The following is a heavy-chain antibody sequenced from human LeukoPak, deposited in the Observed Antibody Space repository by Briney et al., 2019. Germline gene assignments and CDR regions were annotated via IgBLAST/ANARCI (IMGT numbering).Heavy chain of an antibody. CDR2: INAYNGDT. CDR3: ARDGSGVWFDY. Sequence: GASVKVSCKASNYTFTSYGISWVRQAPGQGLEWMAWINAYNGDTNYAQKLQGRVTLTTDTSTSTAYMGLRSLRSDDTAVYYCARDGSGVWFDYWGQGTLVTVSS. D-gene: IGHD3-10*01. CDR1: NYTFTSYG. J-gene: IGHJ4*02. V-gene: IGHV1-18*01.